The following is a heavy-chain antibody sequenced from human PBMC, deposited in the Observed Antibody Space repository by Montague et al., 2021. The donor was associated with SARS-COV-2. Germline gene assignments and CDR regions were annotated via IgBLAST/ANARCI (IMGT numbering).Heavy chain of an antibody. CDR3: ASTEYNGNDCVDP. CDR2: IFPSGIT. J-gene: IGHJ5*02. Sequence: SETLSLTCSVSGGSTSSYYWSWIRQSQGKGMEWIGYIFPSGITDYNPSLKSRVTISVAMSKNQFSLQLKSVTAADSAVYYCASTEYNGNDCVDPWGQGTLVTVSS. V-gene: IGHV4-59*13. CDR1: GGSTSSYY. D-gene: IGHD1-20*01.